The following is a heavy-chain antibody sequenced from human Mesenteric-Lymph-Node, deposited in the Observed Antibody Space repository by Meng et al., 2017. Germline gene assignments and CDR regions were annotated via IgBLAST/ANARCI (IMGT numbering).Heavy chain of an antibody. D-gene: IGHD6-6*01. CDR3: ARSSRHALDF. CDR1: GDSVSTNSAG. J-gene: IGHJ3*01. Sequence: SETLSLTCAISGDSVSTNSAGWHWIRQSPSRGLEWLGRTYYRSKWFNDYAVSVKSRITINPDTSKNHFSLQLSSVTPEDTAVYYCARSSRHALDFWGQGTMVTVSS. CDR2: TYYRSKWFN. V-gene: IGHV6-1*01.